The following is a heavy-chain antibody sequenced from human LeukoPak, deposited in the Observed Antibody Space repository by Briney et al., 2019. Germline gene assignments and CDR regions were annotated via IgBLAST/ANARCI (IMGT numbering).Heavy chain of an antibody. CDR1: GFTFSSYP. J-gene: IGHJ3*02. Sequence: GGSLRLSCEASGFTFSSYPMDWVRRAPGKGLEWVAIISDDGTNRYYADSVKGRFTISRDDSNNTVYLQMNSLRVDDTAIYFCARGKFFDIWGQGTMVTVSS. V-gene: IGHV3-30-3*01. CDR2: ISDDGTNR. CDR3: ARGKFFDI.